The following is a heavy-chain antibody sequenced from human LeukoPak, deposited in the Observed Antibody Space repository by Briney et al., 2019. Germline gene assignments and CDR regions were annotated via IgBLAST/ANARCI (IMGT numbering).Heavy chain of an antibody. CDR2: ISSSSSYI. CDR1: GFTFSSYS. D-gene: IGHD2-15*01. Sequence: PGGSLRLSCAASGFTFSSYSMNRVRQAPGKGLEWVSSISSSSSYIYYADSVKGRFTISRDNAKNSLYLQMNSLRAEDTAVYYCARDSSAALDYWGQGTLVTVSS. J-gene: IGHJ4*02. V-gene: IGHV3-21*01. CDR3: ARDSSAALDY.